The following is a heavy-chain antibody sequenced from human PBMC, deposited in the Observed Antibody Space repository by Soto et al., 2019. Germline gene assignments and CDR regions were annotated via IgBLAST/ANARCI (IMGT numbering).Heavy chain of an antibody. CDR2: IIPIFGTA. CDR1: GGTFSSYA. CDR3: ARAQISGDTAMVRFYYYGMDV. Sequence: SVKVSCKASGGTFSSYAISWVRQAPGQGLEWMGGIIPIFGTANYAQKLQGRVTITADESTSTAYMELSSLRSEDTAVYYCARAQISGDTAMVRFYYYGMDVWGQGTTVTVSS. J-gene: IGHJ6*02. D-gene: IGHD5-18*01. V-gene: IGHV1-69*13.